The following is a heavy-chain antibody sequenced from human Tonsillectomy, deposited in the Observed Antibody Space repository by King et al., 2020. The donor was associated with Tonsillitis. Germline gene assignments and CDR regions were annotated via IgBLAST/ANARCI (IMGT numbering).Heavy chain of an antibody. CDR3: ARGKYDFWSGYPDYFDY. D-gene: IGHD3-3*01. Sequence: VQLQQWGAGLLKPSETLSLTCAVYGGSFSDYYWTWIRQPPGKGLEWIGEINHSGSTNYNPSLKGRFTISIDTSKNQFSLKLTSLTAADTAVYYCARGKYDFWSGYPDYFDYWGQGTLVTVSS. CDR2: INHSGST. CDR1: GGSFSDYY. V-gene: IGHV4-34*01. J-gene: IGHJ4*02.